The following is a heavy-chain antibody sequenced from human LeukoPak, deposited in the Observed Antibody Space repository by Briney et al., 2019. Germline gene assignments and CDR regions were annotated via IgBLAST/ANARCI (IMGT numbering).Heavy chain of an antibody. CDR2: INPSGGST. CDR3: ATSFRAVNWFDP. CDR1: GYTSTRTY. J-gene: IGHJ5*02. D-gene: IGHD3-10*01. Sequence: ASVKVSCKASGYTSTRTYMNWVRQAPGQGLEWMGIINPSGGSTNYAQKFQGRVTMTRDTSTSTIYMEVSSLRSEDTAVYYCATSFRAVNWFDPWGQGTLVTVSS. V-gene: IGHV1-46*01.